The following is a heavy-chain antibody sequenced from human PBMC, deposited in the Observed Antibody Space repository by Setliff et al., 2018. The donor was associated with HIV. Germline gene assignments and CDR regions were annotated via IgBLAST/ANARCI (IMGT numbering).Heavy chain of an antibody. CDR2: INHSGST. CDR1: GGSLSGYY. Sequence: PSETLSLTCAVYGGSLSGYYWTWIRQPPGKGLEWIGEINHSGSTNYNPSLKSRVTISIDTSKNQFSLKLSSVTASDTAMYYCARGRMATVLIRNWIDPWGQGSLVTVSS. V-gene: IGHV4-34*01. J-gene: IGHJ5*02. CDR3: ARGRMATVLIRNWIDP. D-gene: IGHD4-4*01.